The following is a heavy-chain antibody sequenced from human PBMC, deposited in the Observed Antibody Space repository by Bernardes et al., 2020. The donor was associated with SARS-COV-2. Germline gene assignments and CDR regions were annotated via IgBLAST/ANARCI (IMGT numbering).Heavy chain of an antibody. Sequence: GGSLRHSCAASGFTFSSYAMTWVRQAPGKGLEWVSTISGSGGSTYYADSVKGRFTISRDNSKNTLYLQMNSLRAEDTAVFYCAGYGSGSYKWFDPWGQGTLVTVSS. CDR1: GFTFSSYA. V-gene: IGHV3-23*01. CDR3: AGYGSGSYKWFDP. CDR2: ISGSGGST. J-gene: IGHJ5*02. D-gene: IGHD3-10*01.